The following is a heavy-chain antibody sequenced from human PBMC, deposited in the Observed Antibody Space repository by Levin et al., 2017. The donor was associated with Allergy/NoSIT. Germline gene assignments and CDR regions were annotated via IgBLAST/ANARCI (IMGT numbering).Heavy chain of an antibody. CDR1: GFSFEDYA. CDR2: ISWNSGNI. CDR3: AKVGFRGALLQFFDY. V-gene: IGHV3-9*01. Sequence: QPGGSLRLSCAASGFSFEDYAMHWVRQVPGKGLEWVSGISWNSGNIGYVDSVKGRFTISRDNAKKSLYLQMNSLRAEDTALYFCAKVGFRGALLQFFDYWGQGTLVTVSS. D-gene: IGHD4-11*01. J-gene: IGHJ4*02.